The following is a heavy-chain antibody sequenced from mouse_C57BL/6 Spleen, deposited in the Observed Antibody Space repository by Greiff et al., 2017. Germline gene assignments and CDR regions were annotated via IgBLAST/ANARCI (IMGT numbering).Heavy chain of an antibody. Sequence: VKLQQPGAELVKPGASVKLSCKASGYTFTSYWMHWVKQRPGQGLEWIGMIHPNSGSTNYNEKFKSKATLTVDKSSSTAYMQLSSLTSEDSAVYYCARAGDYGYDGFAYWGQGTLVTVSA. J-gene: IGHJ3*01. CDR1: GYTFTSYW. V-gene: IGHV1-64*01. CDR3: ARAGDYGYDGFAY. CDR2: IHPNSGST. D-gene: IGHD2-2*01.